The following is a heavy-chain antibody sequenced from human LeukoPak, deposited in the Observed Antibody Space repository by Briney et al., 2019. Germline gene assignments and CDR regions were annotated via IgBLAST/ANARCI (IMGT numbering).Heavy chain of an antibody. CDR2: INPNSGGT. CDR3: ARERRFLERVFASLYYYMDV. Sequence: ASVKVSCKASGYTFTSYGISWVRQAPGQGLEWMGWINPNSGGTNYAQKFQGRVTMTRDTSISTAYMELSRLRSDDTAVYYCARERRFLERVFASLYYYMDVWGKGTTVTVSS. V-gene: IGHV1-2*02. D-gene: IGHD3-3*01. CDR1: GYTFTSYG. J-gene: IGHJ6*03.